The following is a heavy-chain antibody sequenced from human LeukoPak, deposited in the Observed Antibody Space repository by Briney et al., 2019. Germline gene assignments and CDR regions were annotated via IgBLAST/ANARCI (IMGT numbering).Heavy chain of an antibody. J-gene: IGHJ6*02. CDR2: IHHRGST. D-gene: IGHD6-13*01. V-gene: IGHV4-38-2*02. CDR3: ARTYSSSWYYYYYGMDV. CDR1: GYSISSGYF. Sequence: SETLSLTCTVSGYSISSGYFWGWIRQPPGKGPEWIGNIHHRGSTYYNPSLKSRVTISADTSKNQFSLKLSSVTAADTAVYYCARTYSSSWYYYYYGMDVWGQGTTVTVSS.